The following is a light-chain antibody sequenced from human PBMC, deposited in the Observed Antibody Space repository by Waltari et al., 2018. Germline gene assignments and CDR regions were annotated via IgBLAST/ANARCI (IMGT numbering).Light chain of an antibody. CDR2: GAS. V-gene: IGKV3-20*01. Sequence: EIVLTQSPGTLSLSPGERVTLSCRASQSVGRNLVWYQQKPGQAPRLLMYGASNRATGIPDRFSGSGSGTDFSLTISRLEPEDFAVYYCQHYVRLPVTFGQGTKVEIK. CDR1: QSVGRN. CDR3: QHYVRLPVT. J-gene: IGKJ1*01.